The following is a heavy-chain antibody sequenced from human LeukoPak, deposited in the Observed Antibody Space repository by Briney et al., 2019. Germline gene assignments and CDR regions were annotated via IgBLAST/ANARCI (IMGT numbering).Heavy chain of an antibody. D-gene: IGHD6-13*01. CDR1: GFAFSSYG. CDR3: AKGTSSSWSPPIDY. J-gene: IGHJ4*02. V-gene: IGHV3-33*06. Sequence: GGSLRLSCAASGFAFSSYGMHWVRQAPGKGLEWVAGIWFDGSNKYYADSVKGRFTISRDNSKNTLYLQMNSLRAEDTAVYYCAKGTSSSWSPPIDYWGQGTLVTVSS. CDR2: IWFDGSNK.